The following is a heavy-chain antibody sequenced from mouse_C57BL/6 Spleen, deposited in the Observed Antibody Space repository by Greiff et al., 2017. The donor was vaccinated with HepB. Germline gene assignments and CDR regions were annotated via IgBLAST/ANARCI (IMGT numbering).Heavy chain of an antibody. D-gene: IGHD1-1*01. CDR2: ISDGGSYT. V-gene: IGHV5-4*01. J-gene: IGHJ2*01. CDR3: ARDGDGSDYFYY. Sequence: EVQRVESGGGLVKPGGSLKLSCAASGFTFSSYAMSWVRQTPEKRLEWVATISDGGSYTYYPDNVKGRFTISRDNAKNNLYLQMSHLKSEDTAMYYCARDGDGSDYFYYWGQGTTLTVSS. CDR1: GFTFSSYA.